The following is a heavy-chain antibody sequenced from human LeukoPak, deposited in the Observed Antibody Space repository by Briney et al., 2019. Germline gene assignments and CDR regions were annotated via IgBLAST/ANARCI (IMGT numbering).Heavy chain of an antibody. D-gene: IGHD3-9*01. CDR1: GDSISSGSYY. V-gene: IGHV4-61*02. J-gene: IGHJ4*02. Sequence: PSETLSLTCTVSGDSISSGSYYWSWIRQPAGKGLEWIGRIYISGSTNYNPPLKSRVTISVDTSKNQFSLNLTSVTAADTAVYYCAKEAKYYDILIGYYRSFYYFDYWGQGTLVTVSS. CDR3: AKEAKYYDILIGYYRSFYYFDY. CDR2: IYISGST.